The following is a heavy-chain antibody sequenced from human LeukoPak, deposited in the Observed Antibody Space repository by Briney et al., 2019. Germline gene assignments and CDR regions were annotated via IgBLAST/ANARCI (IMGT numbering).Heavy chain of an antibody. CDR2: MNPNSGNT. V-gene: IGHV1-8*01. J-gene: IGHJ5*02. CDR3: ARINYDYVWGSYRSPTSHNWFDP. Sequence: ASVKVSCKASGYTFTSYDINWVRQATGQGPEXXXWMNPNSGNTGYAQKFQGRVTMTRNTSISTAYMELSSLRSEDTAVYYCARINYDYVWGSYRSPTSHNWFDPWGQGTLVTVSS. D-gene: IGHD3-16*02. CDR1: GYTFTSYD.